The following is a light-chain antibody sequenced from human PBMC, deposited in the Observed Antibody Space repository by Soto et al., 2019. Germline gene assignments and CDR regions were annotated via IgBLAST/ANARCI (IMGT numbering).Light chain of an antibody. CDR2: GAS. J-gene: IGKJ1*01. CDR1: QSVSNNY. CDR3: QQDHGSTLT. Sequence: RASQSVSNNYLAWYQQKPGQAPRLLIYGASNRATGIPDRFRGSGSGTDFPTSIGSLQAKDAEAYYRQQDHGSTLTFGQGTKVDIK. V-gene: IGKV3-20*01.